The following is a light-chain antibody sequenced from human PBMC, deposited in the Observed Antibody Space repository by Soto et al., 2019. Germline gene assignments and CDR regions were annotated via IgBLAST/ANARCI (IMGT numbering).Light chain of an antibody. Sequence: SALAQPRSVSGSPGQSVTISCTGTSSDVGGYNHVSWYQQHPGKAPKLMISGVTKRPSGVPDRFSGSKSGNTASLTISGLQAEDEADYYCCSYAGSIYVFGTGTKVTVL. CDR3: CSYAGSIYV. V-gene: IGLV2-11*01. CDR1: SSDVGGYNH. CDR2: GVT. J-gene: IGLJ1*01.